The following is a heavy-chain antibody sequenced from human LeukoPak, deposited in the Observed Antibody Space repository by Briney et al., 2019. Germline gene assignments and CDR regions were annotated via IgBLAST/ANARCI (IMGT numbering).Heavy chain of an antibody. Sequence: ASVKVSCKASGGTFSSYAISWVRQAPGQGLEWMGGIIPIFGTANYAQKFQGRVTITADESTSTAYMKLSSLRSEDTAVYYCARDTPYCSSTSCSYLKYYFDYWGQGTLVTVSS. CDR3: ARDTPYCSSTSCSYLKYYFDY. D-gene: IGHD2-2*01. CDR2: IIPIFGTA. V-gene: IGHV1-69*13. CDR1: GGTFSSYA. J-gene: IGHJ4*02.